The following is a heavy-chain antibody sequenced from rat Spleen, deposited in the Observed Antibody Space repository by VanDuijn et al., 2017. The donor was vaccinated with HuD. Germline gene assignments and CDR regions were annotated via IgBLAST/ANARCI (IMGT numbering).Heavy chain of an antibody. V-gene: IGHV5-25*01. J-gene: IGHJ2*01. D-gene: IGHD1-9*01. Sequence: EVQLVESGGGLVQPGRSMKLSCAASGFTFSHYDMAWVRQTPKKGLEWVAFLSYDGSKTFYRDSVKGRFTISRDNAKSTLSLQMDSMRSEDTATYYCARKHYGYTHYFDYLGQGVMVTVSS. CDR3: ARKHYGYTHYFDY. CDR1: GFTFSHYD. CDR2: LSYDGSKT.